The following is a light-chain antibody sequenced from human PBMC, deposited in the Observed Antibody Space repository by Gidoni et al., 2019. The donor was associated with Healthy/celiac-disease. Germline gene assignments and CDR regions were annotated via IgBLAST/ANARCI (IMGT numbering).Light chain of an antibody. CDR2: GNS. CDR3: QSYDSSLSVV. V-gene: IGLV1-40*01. CDR1: SSNIGAGYD. Sequence: QSVLTQPPLVSGAPGQWVIISCTGSSSNIGAGYDVHWYQQLPGTAPKLLIYGNSNRPSGVPDRFSGSKSGTSASLAITGLQAEDEADYYCQSYDSSLSVVFGGGTKLTVL. J-gene: IGLJ2*01.